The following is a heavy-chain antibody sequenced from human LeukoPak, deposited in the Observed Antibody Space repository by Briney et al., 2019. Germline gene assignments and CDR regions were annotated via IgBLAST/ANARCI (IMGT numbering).Heavy chain of an antibody. CDR2: ISSNGGST. Sequence: GGSLRLSCSASGFTFSSYAMHWVRQAPGKGLEYVSAISSNGGSTYYADSVKGRFTTSRDNSKNTLYLQMSSLRAEDTAVYYCAKARGSGRPSAFDIWGQGTMVTVSS. J-gene: IGHJ3*02. V-gene: IGHV3-64D*06. D-gene: IGHD3-10*01. CDR3: AKARGSGRPSAFDI. CDR1: GFTFSSYA.